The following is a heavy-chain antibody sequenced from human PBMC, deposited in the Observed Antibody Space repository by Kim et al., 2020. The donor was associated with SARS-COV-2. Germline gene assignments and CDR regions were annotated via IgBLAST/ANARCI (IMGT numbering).Heavy chain of an antibody. Sequence: GGSLRLSCAASGFTFDDYAMHWVRQAPGKGLEWVSLISGDGGSTYYADSVKGRFTISRDNSKNSLYLQMNSLRTEDTALYYCAKSGTPLDDYYDSSGYPNYWGQGTLVTVSS. V-gene: IGHV3-43*02. CDR2: ISGDGGST. CDR1: GFTFDDYA. CDR3: AKSGTPLDDYYDSSGYPNY. D-gene: IGHD3-22*01. J-gene: IGHJ4*02.